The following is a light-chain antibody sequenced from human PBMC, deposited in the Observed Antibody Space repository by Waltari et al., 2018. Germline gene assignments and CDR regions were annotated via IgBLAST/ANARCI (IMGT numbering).Light chain of an antibody. V-gene: IGLV2-14*03. J-gene: IGLJ2*01. CDR3: SSYTLTNPVV. CDR1: STDIGANDY. Sequence: QSVVTQPASVSGSPGQSISISCPGTSTDIGANDYVSWYQQHPGRAPQLVIYDVSVRPSGVSIRFSGSKSGNTASLTISGLQAEDEALYYCSSYTLTNPVVFGGGTKLTVL. CDR2: DVS.